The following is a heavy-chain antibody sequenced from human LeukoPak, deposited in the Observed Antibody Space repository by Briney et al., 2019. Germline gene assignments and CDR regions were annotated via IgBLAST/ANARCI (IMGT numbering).Heavy chain of an antibody. J-gene: IGHJ4*02. V-gene: IGHV5-51*01. CDR1: GYTFTSYW. CDR3: ARQVLIMGPPGLDY. Sequence: GESLKISCEGSGYTFTSYWIAWVRQMPGKGLEWMGIIYPEDSDTRYSPSFEGQVTISADKSINTAYLQWRSLKASDTAIYYCARQVLIMGPPGLDYWGQGTLVTVSS. CDR2: IYPEDSDT. D-gene: IGHD1-26*01.